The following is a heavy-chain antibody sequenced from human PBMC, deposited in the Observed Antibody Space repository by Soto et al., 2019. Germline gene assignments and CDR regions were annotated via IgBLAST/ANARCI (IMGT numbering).Heavy chain of an antibody. CDR3: IGDGGATDWFDP. J-gene: IGHJ5*02. V-gene: IGHV3-48*02. Sequence: EVQLVESGGGLVQPGGSLRLSCAASGFTFSTYSMNWVRQAPGKGLEWVSYISSSSSTIYYADSVKGRFTISRYNAKNSLYLQMNSLRDEDTAVYYCIGDGGATDWFDPWGQGTLVTVSS. CDR2: ISSSSSTI. D-gene: IGHD1-26*01. CDR1: GFTFSTYS.